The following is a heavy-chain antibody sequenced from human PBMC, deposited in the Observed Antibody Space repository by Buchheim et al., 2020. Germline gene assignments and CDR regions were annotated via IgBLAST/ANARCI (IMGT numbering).Heavy chain of an antibody. D-gene: IGHD6-13*01. Sequence: QVQLVESGGGVVQPGRSLRLSCAASGFTFSSYGMHWVRQAPGKGLEWVAVISYDGSNKYYADSVKGRFTISRDNSKNTLYLQMNSLRAEDTAVYYCAKGGYSSSWYRAVFEGLGYYYYGMDVWGQGTT. J-gene: IGHJ6*02. V-gene: IGHV3-30*18. CDR1: GFTFSSYG. CDR3: AKGGYSSSWYRAVFEGLGYYYYGMDV. CDR2: ISYDGSNK.